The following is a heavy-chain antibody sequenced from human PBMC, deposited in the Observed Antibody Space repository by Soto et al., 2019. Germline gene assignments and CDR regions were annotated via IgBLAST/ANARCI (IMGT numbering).Heavy chain of an antibody. CDR2: IVVGSGNT. CDR3: AKRSTPYSNYDYYYGMDV. D-gene: IGHD4-4*01. J-gene: IGHJ6*02. V-gene: IGHV1-58*01. Sequence: GASVKVSCKASGFTFTSSAVQWVRQARGQRLEWIGWIVVGSGNTNYAQKFQGRVTITADESTSTAYMELSSLRSEDTAVYYCAKRSTPYSNYDYYYGMDVWGQGTTLTVSS. CDR1: GFTFTSSA.